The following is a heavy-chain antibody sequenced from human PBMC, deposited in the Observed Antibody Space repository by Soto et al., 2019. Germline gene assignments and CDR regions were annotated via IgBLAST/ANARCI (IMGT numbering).Heavy chain of an antibody. CDR2: IYPGDSDT. Sequence: PGESLKISCKGSGYSFTSYWIAWVRQMPGKGLEWMGIIYPGDSDTRYSPSFQGQVTFAADKSITTAYLQWGSLKASDTAMYYCAVFRSSWFGDGRLDSWGPGTLVTVSS. V-gene: IGHV5-51*01. CDR1: GYSFTSYW. D-gene: IGHD6-13*01. J-gene: IGHJ4*02. CDR3: AVFRSSWFGDGRLDS.